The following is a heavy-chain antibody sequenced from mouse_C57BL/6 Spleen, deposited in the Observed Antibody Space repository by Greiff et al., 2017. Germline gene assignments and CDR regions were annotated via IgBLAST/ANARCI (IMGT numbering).Heavy chain of an antibody. CDR2: IYPGDGDT. CDR1: GYAFSSSW. Sequence: VQLKESGPELVKPGASVKISCKASGYAFSSSWMNWVKQRPGKGLEWIGRIYPGDGDTNYNGKFKGKATLTADKSSSTAYMQLSSLTSEDSAVYFCAREEAAQATDYWGQGTTLTVSS. J-gene: IGHJ2*01. D-gene: IGHD3-2*02. V-gene: IGHV1-82*01. CDR3: AREEAAQATDY.